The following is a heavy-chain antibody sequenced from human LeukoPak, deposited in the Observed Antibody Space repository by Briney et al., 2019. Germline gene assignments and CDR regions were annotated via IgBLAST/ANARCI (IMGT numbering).Heavy chain of an antibody. CDR2: ISSSSTI. CDR3: ARDPNGNYVGAFDF. D-gene: IGHD4-17*01. V-gene: IGHV3-48*01. CDR1: GFTFSSYS. J-gene: IGHJ3*01. Sequence: GGSLRLSCAASGFTFSSYSMNWVRQAPGKGLEWVSYISSSSTIYYADSVKGRFTISRDNAKNSLYLQMNSLRVEDTAVYFCARDPNGNYVGAFDFWGQGTLVTVSS.